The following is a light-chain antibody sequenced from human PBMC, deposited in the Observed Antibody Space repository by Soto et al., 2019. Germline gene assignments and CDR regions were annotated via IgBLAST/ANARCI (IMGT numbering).Light chain of an antibody. J-gene: IGKJ1*01. CDR3: QQRSNWPRT. Sequence: IVLTQSPATLSLSPGERATLSCRASQSVSSYLAWYQQKPGQAPRLLIYDASNRATGIPARFSGSGSGTDLTLTISSLEPKDFAVYYCQQRSNWPRTFGQGTKMDI. V-gene: IGKV3-11*01. CDR1: QSVSSY. CDR2: DAS.